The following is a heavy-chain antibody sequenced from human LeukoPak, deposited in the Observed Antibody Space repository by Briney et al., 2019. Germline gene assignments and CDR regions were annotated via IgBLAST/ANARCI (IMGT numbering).Heavy chain of an antibody. CDR1: GYTFTSYG. D-gene: IGHD2-8*02. CDR2: ISAYNGNT. Sequence: GVSVKVSCKASGYTFTSYGISWVRQAPGQGLEWMGWISAYNGNTNYAQKLQGRVTMTTDTSTSTAYMELRSLRSDDTAVYYCARLMVYASYYYYGMDVWGQGTTVTVSS. CDR3: ARLMVYASYYYYGMDV. V-gene: IGHV1-18*01. J-gene: IGHJ6*02.